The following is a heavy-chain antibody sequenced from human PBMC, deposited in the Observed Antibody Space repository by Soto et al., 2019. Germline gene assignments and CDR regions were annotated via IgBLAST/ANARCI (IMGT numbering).Heavy chain of an antibody. J-gene: IGHJ4*02. D-gene: IGHD1-26*01. Sequence: PSETLSLTCTVSGGSVSSGSYYWNWIRQPPGKGLEWIGYIYYSGSTNYNPSLKSRVTISVDTSKNQFSLKLSSVTAADTAVYYCARRYGGNFDYWGQGTLVTVSS. CDR1: GGSVSSGSYY. V-gene: IGHV4-61*01. CDR3: ARRYGGNFDY. CDR2: IYYSGST.